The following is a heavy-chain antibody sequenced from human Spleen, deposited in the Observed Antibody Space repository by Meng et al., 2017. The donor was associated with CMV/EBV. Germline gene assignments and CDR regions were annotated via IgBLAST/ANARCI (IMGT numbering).Heavy chain of an antibody. CDR3: ARGVWGGGIDY. Sequence: QVQLVQSGAEVKKPGASEKVSCKASGYTFTSFNSNWVRQATGQGLEGMGWMNPNSGYTGYAQKFQGRVTMTRDTSISTAYMELSSLRSEDTAVYYCARGVWGGGIDYWGQGTLVTVSS. J-gene: IGHJ4*02. CDR1: GYTFTSFN. CDR2: MNPNSGYT. V-gene: IGHV1-8*01. D-gene: IGHD7-27*01.